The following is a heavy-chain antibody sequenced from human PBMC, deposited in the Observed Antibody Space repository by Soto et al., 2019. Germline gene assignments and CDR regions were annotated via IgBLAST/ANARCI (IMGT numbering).Heavy chain of an antibody. J-gene: IGHJ4*02. CDR2: ISDDGSTA. Sequence: PGGSLRLSCSVSVFTFSAYWMHWGRQVPGKGLTWVSRISDDGSTATYADSVKGRFVISRDNAKNSLYLEMNTLRADDSGLYYCARGPRVSSTGTGAHWGRGTLVTVSS. D-gene: IGHD1-1*01. V-gene: IGHV3-74*01. CDR3: ARGPRVSSTGTGAH. CDR1: VFTFSAYW.